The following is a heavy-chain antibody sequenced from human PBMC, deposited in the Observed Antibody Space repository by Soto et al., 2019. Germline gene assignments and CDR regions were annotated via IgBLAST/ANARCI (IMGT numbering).Heavy chain of an antibody. CDR1: GYTFTGYY. V-gene: IGHV1-2*04. Sequence: ASVKVSCKASGYTFTGYYMHWVRQAPGQGLEWMGWINPNSGGTNYAQKFQGWVTMTRDTSISTAYMELSRLRSDDTAVYYCARDRGQLERWFDPWGQGTLVTVSS. CDR3: ARDRGQLERWFDP. CDR2: INPNSGGT. D-gene: IGHD1-1*01. J-gene: IGHJ5*02.